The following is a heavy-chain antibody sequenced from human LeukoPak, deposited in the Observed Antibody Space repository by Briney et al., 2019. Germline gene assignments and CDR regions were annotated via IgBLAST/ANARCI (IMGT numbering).Heavy chain of an antibody. D-gene: IGHD1-26*01. J-gene: IGHJ6*03. Sequence: PSETLSLTCTVSGSSISSSSYYWGWIRQPPGKGLEWIGSIYYSGSTYYNPSLKSRVTISVDTSKNQFSLKLSSVTAADTAVYYCARIPSGYYYYYYMDVWGKGTTVTVSS. CDR3: ARIPSGYYYYYYMDV. CDR2: IYYSGST. V-gene: IGHV4-39*01. CDR1: GSSISSSSYY.